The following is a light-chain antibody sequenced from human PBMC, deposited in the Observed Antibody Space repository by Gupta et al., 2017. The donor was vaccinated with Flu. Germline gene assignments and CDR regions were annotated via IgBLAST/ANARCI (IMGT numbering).Light chain of an antibody. CDR2: DAS. CDR1: QSVSSY. V-gene: IGKV3-11*01. Sequence: RATLSCRARQSVSSYLAWYQQKPGQAPRLLIYDASKRATGIPARFSGSGSGTDFALTISSLEPEDFAVYYCQQRSNWPPVFTFGPGTKVDIK. J-gene: IGKJ3*01. CDR3: QQRSNWPPVFT.